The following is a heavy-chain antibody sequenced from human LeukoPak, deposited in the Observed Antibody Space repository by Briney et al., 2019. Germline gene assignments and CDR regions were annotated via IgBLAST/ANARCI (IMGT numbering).Heavy chain of an antibody. Sequence: ASVKVSCKASGYTFTSYDINWVRQATGQGLEWMGWMNPNSGNTGYAQKLQGRVTKTTDTSTSTAYMELRSLRSDDTAVFYCARVRDYYYDTTTYYYFDYWGQGTLVTVSS. CDR1: GYTFTSYD. J-gene: IGHJ4*02. D-gene: IGHD3-22*01. V-gene: IGHV1-8*02. CDR3: ARVRDYYYDTTTYYYFDY. CDR2: MNPNSGNT.